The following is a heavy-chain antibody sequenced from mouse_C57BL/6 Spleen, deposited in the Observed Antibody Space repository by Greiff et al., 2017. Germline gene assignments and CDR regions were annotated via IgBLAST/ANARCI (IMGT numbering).Heavy chain of an antibody. V-gene: IGHV1-80*01. Sequence: VQLQESGAELVKPGASVKISCKASGYAFSSYWMNWVKQRPGKGLEWIGQIYPGDGDTNYNGKFKGKATLTADKSSSTAYMQLSSLTSEDSAVYFCATRGYYGSSSHYYAMDYWGQGTSVTVSS. CDR3: ATRGYYGSSSHYYAMDY. J-gene: IGHJ4*01. CDR1: GYAFSSYW. D-gene: IGHD1-1*01. CDR2: IYPGDGDT.